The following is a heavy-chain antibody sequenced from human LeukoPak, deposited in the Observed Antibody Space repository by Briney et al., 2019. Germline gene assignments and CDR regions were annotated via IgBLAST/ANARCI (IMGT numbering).Heavy chain of an antibody. V-gene: IGHV3-33*01. J-gene: IGHJ3*02. CDR3: ARDREYCSSTSCYTDGAFDI. D-gene: IGHD2-2*02. Sequence: GGSLRLSCAASGFTFISYGMHWVRQAPGKGLEWVAVIWYDGSNKYYADSVKGRFTISRDNSKNTLYLQMNSLRAEDTAVYYCARDREYCSSTSCYTDGAFDIWGQGTMVTVSS. CDR1: GFTFISYG. CDR2: IWYDGSNK.